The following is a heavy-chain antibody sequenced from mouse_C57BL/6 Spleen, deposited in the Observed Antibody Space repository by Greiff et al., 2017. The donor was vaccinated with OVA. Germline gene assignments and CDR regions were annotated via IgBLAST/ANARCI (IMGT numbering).Heavy chain of an antibody. D-gene: IGHD1-1*01. CDR3: ARNLYYTEAWFAY. CDR1: GFSLTSYG. CDR2: IWSGGST. Sequence: VQRVESGPGLVQPSQSLSITCTVSGFSLTSYGVHWVRQSPGKGLEWLGVIWSGGSTDYNAAFISRLSISKDNSKSQVFFKMNSLQADDTAIYYCARNLYYTEAWFAYWGQGTLVTVSA. J-gene: IGHJ3*01. V-gene: IGHV2-2*01.